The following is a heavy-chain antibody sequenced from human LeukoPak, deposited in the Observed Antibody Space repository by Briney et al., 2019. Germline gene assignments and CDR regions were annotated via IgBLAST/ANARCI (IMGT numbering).Heavy chain of an antibody. CDR2: INSDGSST. J-gene: IGHJ4*02. CDR1: GFTFSSYW. Sequence: GGSLRLPCAASGFTFSSYWMHWVRQAPGKGLVWVSRINSDGSSTNYADSVKGRFTISRDNAKNTLYLQVKSLRAEDTAVYYCARGPSGWGSLDSWGQGTLVTVSS. CDR3: ARGPSGWGSLDS. V-gene: IGHV3-74*01. D-gene: IGHD7-27*01.